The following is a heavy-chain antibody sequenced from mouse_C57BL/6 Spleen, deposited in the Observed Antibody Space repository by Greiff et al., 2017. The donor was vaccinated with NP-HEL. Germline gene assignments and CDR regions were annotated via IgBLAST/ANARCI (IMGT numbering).Heavy chain of an antibody. Sequence: EVKLMESGGGLVKPGGSLKLSCAASGFTFSDYGMHWVRQAPEKGLEWVAYISSGSSTIYYADTVKGRFTISRDNAKNTLFLQMTSLRSEDTAMDYCARTGNDEWYFDVWGTGTTVTVSS. J-gene: IGHJ1*03. CDR3: ARTGNDEWYFDV. CDR1: GFTFSDYG. V-gene: IGHV5-17*01. D-gene: IGHD2-2*01. CDR2: ISSGSSTI.